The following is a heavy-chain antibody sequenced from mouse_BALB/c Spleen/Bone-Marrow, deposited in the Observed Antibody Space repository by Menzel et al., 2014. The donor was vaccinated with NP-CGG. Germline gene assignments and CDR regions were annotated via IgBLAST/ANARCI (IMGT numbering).Heavy chain of an antibody. CDR1: GFNIKDIY. V-gene: IGHV14-3*02. D-gene: IGHD3-3*01. CDR2: IDPATGYT. Sequence: VQLQQSGAELVKPGASVRLSCAASGFNIKDIYIHWMKQRPEQGLEWIGRIDPATGYTKFDPQFQDKASITADTSSNTAYLQLGSLTSEDTAVYYCASSGTGGYFDCWGQGTTLTDSS. CDR3: ASSGTGGYFDC. J-gene: IGHJ2*01.